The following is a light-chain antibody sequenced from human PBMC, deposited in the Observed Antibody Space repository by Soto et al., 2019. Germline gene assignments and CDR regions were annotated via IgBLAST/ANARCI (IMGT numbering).Light chain of an antibody. Sequence: SYELTQPPSVSVAPGQTATFTCGADNIGSKSVHWYQKKPGQAPLLVVFADSDRPPGIPARFSAFNSGNTAILTISMVEDGDEADYYCHVWDISGDQVVFGGGTKLIVL. V-gene: IGLV3-21*02. CDR2: ADS. CDR1: NIGSKS. J-gene: IGLJ2*01. CDR3: HVWDISGDQVV.